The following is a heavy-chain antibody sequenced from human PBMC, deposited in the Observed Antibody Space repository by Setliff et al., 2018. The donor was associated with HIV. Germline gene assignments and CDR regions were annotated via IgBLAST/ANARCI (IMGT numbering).Heavy chain of an antibody. D-gene: IGHD1-26*01. Sequence: LSLSCTASGFTFINYEMNWVRQAPGKGLEWVAYISYSGSAIHYADSVKGRFTISSDNAKNSLYLQMNSLRAEDTAVYYCARDRVVGATLDPLDLWGQGTMVTVSS. CDR2: ISYSGSAI. V-gene: IGHV3-48*03. CDR3: ARDRVVGATLDPLDL. CDR1: GFTFINYE. J-gene: IGHJ3*01.